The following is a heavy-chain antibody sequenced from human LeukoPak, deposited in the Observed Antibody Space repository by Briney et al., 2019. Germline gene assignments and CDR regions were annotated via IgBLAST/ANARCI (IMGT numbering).Heavy chain of an antibody. J-gene: IGHJ3*02. D-gene: IGHD3-22*01. V-gene: IGHV1-8*03. Sequence: ASVKVSCKASGYTFTSYYMHWVRQAPGQGLEWMGWMNPNSGNTGYAQKFQGRVTITRNTSISTAYMELSSLRSEDTAVYYCARVLFGYYDSSGYYAFDIWGQGTMVTVSS. CDR2: MNPNSGNT. CDR3: ARVLFGYYDSSGYYAFDI. CDR1: GYTFTSYY.